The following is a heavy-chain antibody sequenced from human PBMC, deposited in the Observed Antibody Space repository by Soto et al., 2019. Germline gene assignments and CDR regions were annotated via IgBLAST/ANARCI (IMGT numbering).Heavy chain of an antibody. CDR3: AVYYDILTSYYRSIYYYCMDV. D-gene: IGHD3-9*01. CDR2: IIPILGIA. J-gene: IGHJ6*03. CDR1: GGTFSSYT. V-gene: IGHV1-69*02. Sequence: QVQLVQSGAEVKKPGSSVKVSCKASGGTFSSYTISWVRQAPGQGLEWMGRIIPILGIANYAQKFQGRFTITADNSTSTAYMELRSLRSEDMAVYYCAVYYDILTSYYRSIYYYCMDVWGKGTTVTVSS.